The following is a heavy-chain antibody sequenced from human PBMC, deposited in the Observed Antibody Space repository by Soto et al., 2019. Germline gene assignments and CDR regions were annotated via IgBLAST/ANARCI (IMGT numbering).Heavy chain of an antibody. D-gene: IGHD3-3*01. CDR3: ARWSYLDY. CDR1: GFSFGSYA. Sequence: GGSLRLSCAASGFSFGSYALSWVRQAPGKGLEWVSTISGSDGKTFYADSVKGRFSIARDTSQNTLYLQMNSLRADDTAIYYCARWSYLDYWGQGTRVTVSS. V-gene: IGHV3-23*01. CDR2: ISGSDGKT. J-gene: IGHJ4*02.